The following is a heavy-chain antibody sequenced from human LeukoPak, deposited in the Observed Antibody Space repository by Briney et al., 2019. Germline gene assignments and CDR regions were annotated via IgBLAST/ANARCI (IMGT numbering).Heavy chain of an antibody. V-gene: IGHV1-18*01. Sequence: GASVKVSCKASGYTFTSHGIAWVRQAPGQGVEWMGCISGYNGNTKYAQTLQGRVTMTTDTSTSTAYMELRSLRSDDTAVYYCARHMEGDYLNLFDYWGQGTLVTVSS. CDR1: GYTFTSHG. J-gene: IGHJ4*02. CDR2: ISGYNGNT. D-gene: IGHD4-17*01. CDR3: ARHMEGDYLNLFDY.